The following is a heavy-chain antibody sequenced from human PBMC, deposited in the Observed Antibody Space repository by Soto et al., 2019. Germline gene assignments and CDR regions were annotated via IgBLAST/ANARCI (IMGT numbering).Heavy chain of an antibody. D-gene: IGHD1-26*01. J-gene: IGHJ4*02. CDR1: GYTFTSHG. V-gene: IGHV1-18*01. CDR2: ISAYNGNT. CDR3: ARGFDSGKLHAFES. Sequence: ASVKVSCKASGYTFTSHGISWVRQAPGQGLEWMGWISAYNGNTKYAQKFQGRVTMTTDTSTSTAYMEVRSLRSDDTAVYYCARGFDSGKLHAFESWGQGTQVTVSS.